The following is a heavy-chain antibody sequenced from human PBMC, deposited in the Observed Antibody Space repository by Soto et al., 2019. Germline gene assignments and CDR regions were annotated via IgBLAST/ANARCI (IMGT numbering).Heavy chain of an antibody. Sequence: SVKVSCKASGGTFSSYRINWARQARGQGLEWLGGIVPIYRTADYAQKFQGRVTITADESTRTVYLELSSLRSQDTALYYCARDSGAKLSSSWGQGTLVTVSS. CDR3: ARDSGAKLSSS. CDR1: GGTFSSYR. V-gene: IGHV1-69*13. CDR2: IVPIYRTA. D-gene: IGHD6-13*01. J-gene: IGHJ4*02.